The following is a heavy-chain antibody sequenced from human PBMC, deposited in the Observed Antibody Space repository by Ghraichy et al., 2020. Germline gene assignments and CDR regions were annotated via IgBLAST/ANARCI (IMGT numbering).Heavy chain of an antibody. CDR2: IYPADSDT. CDR1: GYRFMSQW. J-gene: IGHJ5*02. CDR3: ATAVAGPHYWFDP. V-gene: IGHV5-51*01. Sequence: GESLNISCKTSGYRFMSQWIGWVRQTPGKGLEWMGVIYPADSDTRYSPSFQGHVTISVDKSISTAYLQWSSLKASDTAIYYCATAVAGPHYWFDPWGQGTLVTVSS. D-gene: IGHD6-19*01.